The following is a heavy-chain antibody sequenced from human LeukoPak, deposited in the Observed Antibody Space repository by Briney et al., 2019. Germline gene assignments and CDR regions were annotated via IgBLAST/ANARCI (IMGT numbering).Heavy chain of an antibody. CDR2: ISGSGGST. V-gene: IGHV3-23*01. Sequence: GGSLRLSCAASGFTFSTYAMGWVRQAPEKGLEWVSAISGSGGSTYYADSVKGRFTVSRDNSRNTLYLQMNSLTAEDTAVYYCAKGPLVPSATYFFDYWGQGTLVVVSS. J-gene: IGHJ4*02. CDR1: GFTFSTYA. D-gene: IGHD2-2*01. CDR3: AKGPLVPSATYFFDY.